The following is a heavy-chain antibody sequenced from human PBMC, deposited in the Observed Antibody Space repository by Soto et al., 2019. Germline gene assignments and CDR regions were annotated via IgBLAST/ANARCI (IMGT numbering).Heavy chain of an antibody. D-gene: IGHD3-3*01. CDR2: INSDGSGT. Sequence: GGSLRLSCAASGFTLTSYWMHWVRQAPGKGLVWVSRINSDGSGTSYADPVKGRLTISRDNAKNTVYLQMNSLRAEDTAVYYCARDYDFWSGYYTSNYYYYGMDVWGQGTTVTVSS. CDR3: ARDYDFWSGYYTSNYYYYGMDV. J-gene: IGHJ6*02. V-gene: IGHV3-74*01. CDR1: GFTLTSYW.